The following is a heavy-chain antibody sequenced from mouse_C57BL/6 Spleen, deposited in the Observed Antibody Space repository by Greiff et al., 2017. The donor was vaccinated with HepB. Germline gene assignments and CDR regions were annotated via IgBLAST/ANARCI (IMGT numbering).Heavy chain of an antibody. CDR3: ARWGTYWYFDV. V-gene: IGHV1-82*01. D-gene: IGHD3-3*01. J-gene: IGHJ1*03. CDR2: IYPGDGDT. Sequence: QVQLQQSGAELVKPGASVKISCKASGYAFSSSWMNWVKQRPGKGLEWIGRIYPGDGDTNYNGKFKGKATLTADKSSSTAYMQLSSLTSEDSAVYFCARWGTYWYFDVWGTGTTVTVSS. CDR1: GYAFSSSW.